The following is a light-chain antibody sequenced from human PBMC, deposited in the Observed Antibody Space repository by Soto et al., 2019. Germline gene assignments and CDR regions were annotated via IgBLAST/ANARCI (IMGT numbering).Light chain of an antibody. CDR3: QKYNSAPRT. V-gene: IGKV1-27*01. CDR1: QGISNY. J-gene: IGKJ1*01. CDR2: AAS. Sequence: DIQMTQSPSSLSASVGDRVTITCRASQGISNYLAWYQQKPGKGTKLRIYAASTLQSGVPSRFSGSGSGTDFTLNISSLQPEDVATYYCQKYNSAPRTVGQGTKVEIK.